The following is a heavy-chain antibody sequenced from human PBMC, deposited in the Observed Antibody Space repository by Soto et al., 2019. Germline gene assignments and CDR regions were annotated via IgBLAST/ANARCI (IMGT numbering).Heavy chain of an antibody. D-gene: IGHD1-7*01. CDR1: GFAFSSYA. Sequence: PGGSLRLSCAVSGFAFSSYAMHWVRQAPGQGLEWVSTISYDTTKEYYADSVKGRFTISRDNSKSMVFLQMRSLRPDDMAVYYCARTGANVGLDVWGQGTTVTVSS. CDR2: ISYDTTKE. J-gene: IGHJ6*02. CDR3: ARTGANVGLDV. V-gene: IGHV3-30-3*01.